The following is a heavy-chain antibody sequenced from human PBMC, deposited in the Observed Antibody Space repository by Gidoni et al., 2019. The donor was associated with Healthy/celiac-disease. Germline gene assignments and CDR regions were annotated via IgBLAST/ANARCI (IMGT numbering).Heavy chain of an antibody. D-gene: IGHD2-21*01. CDR2: IYHSGST. CDR1: GYSISSGYY. J-gene: IGHJ4*02. V-gene: IGHV4-38-2*02. CDR3: ASDLLGEAFDY. Sequence: QVQLQESGPGLVKPSETLSLTCTVSGYSISSGYYWGWIRQPPGKGLEWIGSIYHSGSTYYNPSLKSRVTISVDTSKNQCSLKLSSVTAADTAVYYCASDLLGEAFDYWGQGTLVTVSS.